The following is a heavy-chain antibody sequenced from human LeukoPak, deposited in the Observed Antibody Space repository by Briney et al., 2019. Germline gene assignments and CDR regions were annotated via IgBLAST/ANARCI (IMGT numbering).Heavy chain of an antibody. V-gene: IGHV4-30-4*08. J-gene: IGHJ1*01. CDR2: IYYSGST. CDR1: GGSISSGDYY. D-gene: IGHD2-2*01. Sequence: PSETLSLTCTVSGGSISSGDYYWSWIRQPPGKGLEWIGYIYYSGSTYYNPSLKSRVTISVDTSKNQFSLKLSSVTAADTAVYYCARGPIGTSHRGYFQHWGQGTLVTVSS. CDR3: ARGPIGTSHRGYFQH.